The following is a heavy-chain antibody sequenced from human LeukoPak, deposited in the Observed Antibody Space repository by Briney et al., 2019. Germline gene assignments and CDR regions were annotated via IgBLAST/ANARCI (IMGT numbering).Heavy chain of an antibody. CDR1: GGSISSYY. CDR2: IYYSGST. D-gene: IGHD5-18*01. CDR3: ARQYSYGSNWFDP. J-gene: IGHJ5*02. V-gene: IGHV4-59*01. Sequence: KPSETLSLTCTVSGGSISSYYWSWIRQPPGKGLEWIGYIYYSGSTNYNPSLKSRVTISVDTSKNQSSLKLSSVTAADTAVYYCARQYSYGSNWFDPWGQGTLVTVSS.